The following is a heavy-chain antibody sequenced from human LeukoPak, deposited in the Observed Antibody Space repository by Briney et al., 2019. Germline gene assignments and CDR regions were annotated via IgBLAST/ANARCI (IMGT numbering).Heavy chain of an antibody. V-gene: IGHV1-69*13. CDR1: GGTFSSYA. J-gene: IGHJ6*02. Sequence: ASVKVSCKASGGTFSSYAISWVRQAPGQGLEWMGGIIPIFGTANYAQKFQGRVTITADESTSTAYMELSSLRPEDTAVYYCARDDGQQLVQPYYYYYYGMDVWGQGTTVTVSS. D-gene: IGHD6-13*01. CDR3: ARDDGQQLVQPYYYYYYGMDV. CDR2: IIPIFGTA.